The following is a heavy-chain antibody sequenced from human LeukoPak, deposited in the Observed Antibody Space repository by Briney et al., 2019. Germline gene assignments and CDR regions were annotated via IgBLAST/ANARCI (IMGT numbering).Heavy chain of an antibody. J-gene: IGHJ5*02. D-gene: IGHD4-17*01. CDR1: GITFRSCG. Sequence: GGSLRLSCAASGITFRSCGMHWVRQAPDKGLEWVAVISYDGSHKYYADSVKGRFSISRDNSKNTLYLQMNSLRADDTAVYYCAKGARGDTVTSIVGLNWFDPWGQGTLVTVSS. CDR3: AKGARGDTVTSIVGLNWFDP. CDR2: ISYDGSHK. V-gene: IGHV3-30*18.